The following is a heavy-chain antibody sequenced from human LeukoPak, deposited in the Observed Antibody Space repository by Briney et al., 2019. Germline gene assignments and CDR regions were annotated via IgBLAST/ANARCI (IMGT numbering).Heavy chain of an antibody. CDR1: GITFSGYS. V-gene: IGHV3-23*01. Sequence: GGSLRLSCAASGITFSGYSMNWVRQAPGKGLEWVSSISGSGESIYYADSVKGRFTISRDNSKNTLYLQMNSLRAEDTAVYYCAKDLREQLGPLDYWGQGTLVTVSS. D-gene: IGHD6-6*01. CDR3: AKDLREQLGPLDY. CDR2: ISGSGESI. J-gene: IGHJ4*02.